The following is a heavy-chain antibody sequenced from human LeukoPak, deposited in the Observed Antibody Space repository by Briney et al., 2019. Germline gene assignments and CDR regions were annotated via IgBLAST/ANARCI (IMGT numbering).Heavy chain of an antibody. CDR2: ISYSGNNY. CDR1: GFTFSHYA. D-gene: IGHD5-12*01. Sequence: GGSLRLSCAASGFTFSHYAMHWVRQAPGEGLQWVAFISYSGNNYYYADSVKGRFIISGDDSKITLYVEMNSLRLDDTAIYYCARGPPTSRSGAHFDYWGQGSLVTVSP. V-gene: IGHV3-30*03. J-gene: IGHJ4*02. CDR3: ARGPPTSRSGAHFDY.